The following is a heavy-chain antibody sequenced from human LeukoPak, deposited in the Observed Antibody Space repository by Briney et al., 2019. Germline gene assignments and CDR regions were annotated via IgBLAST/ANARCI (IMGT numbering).Heavy chain of an antibody. CDR2: IKSKTDGGTT. V-gene: IGHV3-15*01. J-gene: IGHJ4*02. CDR1: GITFSDAW. D-gene: IGHD3-3*01. CDR3: ATSPGFWSTSPFDY. Sequence: GGSLRLSCVASGITFSDAWMTWVRQAPGEGLEWVGHIKSKTDGGTTDYAAPVKGRFTISRDDSKNTLYLQMNSLKTEDTAVYYCATSPGFWSTSPFDYWGQGTLVTVSS.